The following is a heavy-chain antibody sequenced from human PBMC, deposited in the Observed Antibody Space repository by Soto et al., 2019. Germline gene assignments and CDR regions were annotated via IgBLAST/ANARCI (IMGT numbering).Heavy chain of an antibody. CDR2: INAGNGNT. J-gene: IGHJ6*02. CDR1: GYTFTSYA. Sequence: ASVKVSCKASGYTFTSYAMHWVRQAPGQRLEWMGWINAGNGNTNYAQKLQGRVTMTTDTSTSTAYMELRSLRSDDTAVYYCARDLIVGATIDYYYGMDVWGQGTTVTVSS. V-gene: IGHV1-3*01. CDR3: ARDLIVGATIDYYYGMDV. D-gene: IGHD1-26*01.